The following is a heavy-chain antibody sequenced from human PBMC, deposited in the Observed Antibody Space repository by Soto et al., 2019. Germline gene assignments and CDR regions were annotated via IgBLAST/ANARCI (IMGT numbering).Heavy chain of an antibody. J-gene: IGHJ5*01. Sequence: QVQLVESGGGVVQPGRSLRLSCAASGFTFSNYGMHWVRQAPGKGLEWVAGISYDGSHKYYADSAKGRFTISRDNSKKILSLQMNSLRGDDTAVYYCAKGPRIAVAGLGDSWGQGTLVSVSS. D-gene: IGHD6-19*01. CDR3: AKGPRIAVAGLGDS. CDR1: GFTFSNYG. CDR2: ISYDGSHK. V-gene: IGHV3-30*18.